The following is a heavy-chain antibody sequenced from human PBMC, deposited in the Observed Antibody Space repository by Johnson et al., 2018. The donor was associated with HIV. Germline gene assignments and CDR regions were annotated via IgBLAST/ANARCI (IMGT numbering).Heavy chain of an antibody. V-gene: IGHV3-30-3*01. CDR3: AMGLWFGELFSRAFDI. J-gene: IGHJ3*02. Sequence: QVQLVESGGGLVQPGGSLRLSCAASGFTFSSYAMHWVRQAPGKGLEWVAVISYDGSNKYYADSVKGRFTISRDNSKNTLYLQMNSLRAEDTAVYYCAMGLWFGELFSRAFDIWGQGTMVTVSS. D-gene: IGHD3-10*01. CDR1: GFTFSSYA. CDR2: ISYDGSNK.